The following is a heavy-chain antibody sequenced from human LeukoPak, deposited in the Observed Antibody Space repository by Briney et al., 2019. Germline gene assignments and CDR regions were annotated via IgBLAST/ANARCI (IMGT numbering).Heavy chain of an antibody. CDR2: ISGGGDIT. CDR3: VREDTPATANY. V-gene: IGHV3-23*01. D-gene: IGHD2-21*02. Sequence: GGSLRLSCAASGFNFANHAMGWVRQTPGKGLEWVSAISGGGDITYCADSVTGRFTISRDNSKDTLFLQMHSLRPGDTAVYYCVREDTPATANYWGQGTLVTISS. J-gene: IGHJ4*02. CDR1: GFNFANHA.